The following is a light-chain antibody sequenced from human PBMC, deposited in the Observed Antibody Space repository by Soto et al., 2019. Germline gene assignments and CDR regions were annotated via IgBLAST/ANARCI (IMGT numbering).Light chain of an antibody. J-gene: IGLJ1*01. Sequence: QSALAQPASVSGSPGQSITISCTGTNTDVGGYNYVSWYQQHPGKAPKLMIYEVSNRPSGVSNRFSGSKSGNTASLTISGLQAEDEADYYCFSFTSSSTRVFGTGTKVTVL. CDR2: EVS. V-gene: IGLV2-14*01. CDR1: NTDVGGYNY. CDR3: FSFTSSSTRV.